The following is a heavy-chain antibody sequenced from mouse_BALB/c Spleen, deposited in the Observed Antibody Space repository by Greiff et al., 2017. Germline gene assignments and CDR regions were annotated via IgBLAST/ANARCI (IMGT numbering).Heavy chain of an antibody. CDR3: AKHPIYYYGSSYFYYAMDY. V-gene: IGHV2-3*01. CDR1: GFSLTSYG. CDR2: IWGDGST. J-gene: IGHJ4*01. Sequence: VQLQQSGPGLVAPSQSLSITCTVSGFSLTSYGVSWVRQPPGKGLEWLGVIWGDGSTNYHSALISRLSISKDNSKSQVFLKLNSLQTDDTATYYCAKHPIYYYGSSYFYYAMDYWGQGTSVTVSS. D-gene: IGHD1-1*01.